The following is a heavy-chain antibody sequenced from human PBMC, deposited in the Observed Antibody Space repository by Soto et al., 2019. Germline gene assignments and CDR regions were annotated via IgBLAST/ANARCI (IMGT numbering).Heavy chain of an antibody. V-gene: IGHV3-48*01. Sequence: GGSLRLSCAASGFTFSNYPMNWVRQAPGKGLEWLSYIGGSTGTIFYADSVKGRFTISRDNAKNSLYLQMNSLRAEDTAVYYCARDQSWHDLVWWFDPWGQGTLVTVSS. CDR3: ARDQSWHDLVWWFDP. CDR2: IGGSTGTI. CDR1: GFTFSNYP. J-gene: IGHJ5*02. D-gene: IGHD1-1*01.